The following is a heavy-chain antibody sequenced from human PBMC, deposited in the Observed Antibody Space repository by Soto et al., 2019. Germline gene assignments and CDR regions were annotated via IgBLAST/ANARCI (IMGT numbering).Heavy chain of an antibody. V-gene: IGHV3-74*01. J-gene: IGHJ4*02. CDR2: VDSAGSGT. Sequence: VPLVESGGRSVQPGGSLRLSCVASGITFRGFWMHWVRQVPGKGLVWVARVDSAGSGTSYADSVKGRFTISRDNAKNTLSLQMDSLRVEDTAVYYCATVFEHWGQGIPVTVSS. CDR1: GITFRGFW. CDR3: ATVFEH.